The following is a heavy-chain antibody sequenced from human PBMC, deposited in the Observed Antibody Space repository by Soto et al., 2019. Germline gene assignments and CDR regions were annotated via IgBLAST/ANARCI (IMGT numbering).Heavy chain of an antibody. CDR2: IKQDGCEK. CDR3: ASPNYDYIWGRYRPTDAFDI. V-gene: IGHV3-7*01. D-gene: IGHD3-16*02. CDR1: GFTFSSYW. J-gene: IGHJ3*02. Sequence: GGSLRLSCAASGFTFSSYWMSWVRQAPGKGLEWVANIKQDGCEKYYVDSVKGRFTISRDNAKNSLYLQMNSLRAEDTAVYYCASPNYDYIWGRYRPTDAFDIWGQGTMVNVSS.